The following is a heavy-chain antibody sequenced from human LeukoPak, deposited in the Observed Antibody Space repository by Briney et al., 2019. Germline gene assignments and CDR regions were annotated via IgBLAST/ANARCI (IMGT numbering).Heavy chain of an antibody. CDR3: ARDGASWRASLITFYYDAMDV. Sequence: ASVKVSCKASGYTFINYGISWVRQAPGQGLEWMGWISVYNGDTNYERKFQGRVTMTTDTSTNTAYMELRSLRSDDTAVYYCARDGASWRASLITFYYDAMDVWGQGTTVTVSS. J-gene: IGHJ6*02. CDR2: ISVYNGDT. V-gene: IGHV1-18*01. D-gene: IGHD2/OR15-2a*01. CDR1: GYTFINYG.